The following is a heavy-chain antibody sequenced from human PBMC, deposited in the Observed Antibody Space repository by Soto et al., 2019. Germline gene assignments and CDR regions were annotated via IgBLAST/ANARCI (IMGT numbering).Heavy chain of an antibody. V-gene: IGHV4-31*03. Sequence: PSETLSLTCTVSGGSISSGGYYWSWIRQHPGKGLEWIGYIYHSGSPYYNPSLKSRVIISEDTSKNQFSLKLSSVTAADTAVYYCARDSVYRGYEHFDPWGQVTLVTVSS. D-gene: IGHD5-12*01. CDR2: IYHSGSP. CDR3: ARDSVYRGYEHFDP. CDR1: GGSISSGGYY. J-gene: IGHJ5*02.